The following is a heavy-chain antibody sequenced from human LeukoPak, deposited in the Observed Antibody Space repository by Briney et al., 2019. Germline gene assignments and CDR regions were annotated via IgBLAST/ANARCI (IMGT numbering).Heavy chain of an antibody. J-gene: IGHJ5*02. D-gene: IGHD1-26*01. CDR1: GDSISSGGYS. CDR3: ARYFSGGQFKWFDP. CDR2: IYHGGSA. Sequence: SQTLSLACAVSGDSISSGGYSWSWIRQPPGKGLEWIGYIYHGGSAYYSPSLKSRANISVDKSKNQFSLKLSSVTAADTAVYYCARYFSGGQFKWFDPWGQGTLVTVSS. V-gene: IGHV4-30-2*01.